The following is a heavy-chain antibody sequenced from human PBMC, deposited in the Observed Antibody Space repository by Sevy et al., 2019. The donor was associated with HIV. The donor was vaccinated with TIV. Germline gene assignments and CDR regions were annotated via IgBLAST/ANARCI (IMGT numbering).Heavy chain of an antibody. J-gene: IGHJ4*02. CDR3: TRWKAVQSLFDY. D-gene: IGHD6-19*01. CDR1: GFTFADYC. CDR2: LKSDVYGGTV. V-gene: IGHV3-49*04. Sequence: GGSLRLSCTASGFTFADYCMSWVRQAPGKGLEWVAFLKSDVYGGTVDHAASVRGRFVISRDDSKTIAYLQMNDLKTEDTGVYYCTRWKAVQSLFDYWGQGALVTVSS.